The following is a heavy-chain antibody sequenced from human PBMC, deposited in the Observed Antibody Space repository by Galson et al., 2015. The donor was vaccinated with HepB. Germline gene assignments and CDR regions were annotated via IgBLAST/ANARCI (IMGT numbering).Heavy chain of an antibody. CDR2: ISAYNGNT. D-gene: IGHD3-10*01. V-gene: IGHV1-18*04. J-gene: IGHJ4*02. CDR1: GYTFTSYG. Sequence: SVKVSCKASGYTFTSYGISWVRQAPGQGLEWMGWISAYNGNTNYAQKLQGRVTMTTDTSTSTAYMELRSLRSDDTAVYYCAGDRDRYYYGSGSYYDYWGQGTLVTVSS. CDR3: AGDRDRYYYGSGSYYDY.